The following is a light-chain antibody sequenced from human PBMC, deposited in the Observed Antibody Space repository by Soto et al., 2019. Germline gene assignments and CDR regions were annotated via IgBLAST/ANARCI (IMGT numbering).Light chain of an antibody. V-gene: IGKV4-1*01. CDR3: QQYYSAPLT. J-gene: IGKJ4*01. CDR2: WAS. CDR1: QSLLYSSSNKNY. Sequence: DIVMTQSPDSLAVSLGERATINCKSSQSLLYSSSNKNYLAWYQQKPGQSPKLLIYWASTRETGVPDRFSGSGSETDFTLTISSLQAEDVAVYYCQQYYSAPLTFGGGTKVEIK.